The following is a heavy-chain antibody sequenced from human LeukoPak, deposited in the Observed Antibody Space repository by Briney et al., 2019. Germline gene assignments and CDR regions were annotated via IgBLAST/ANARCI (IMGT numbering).Heavy chain of an antibody. CDR3: ARDALNNDSSGYYPGY. D-gene: IGHD3-22*01. CDR1: GYTFTSYY. CDR2: INPSGGST. V-gene: IGHV1-46*01. Sequence: ASVKVSCQASGYTFTSYYMHWVRQAPGQGLEWMGIINPSGGSTSYAQKFQGRVTMTRDTSTSTVYMELSSLRSEDTAVYYCARDALNNDSSGYYPGYWGQGTLVTVSS. J-gene: IGHJ4*02.